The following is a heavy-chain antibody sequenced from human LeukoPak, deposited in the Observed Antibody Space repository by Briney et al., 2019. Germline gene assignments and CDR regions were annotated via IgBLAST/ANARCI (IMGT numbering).Heavy chain of an antibody. D-gene: IGHD2-21*02. Sequence: GGSLRLSCVASKFTFSSYWMSWVRQAPGKGLEWVANIKRDGSEEYYVDSLKGRFTISRDNGKNLLYLQMNSLRDEDTAVYYCARDRYCGGDCYSNAFDIWGQGTMVTVSS. CDR1: KFTFSSYW. CDR2: IKRDGSEE. V-gene: IGHV3-7*01. CDR3: ARDRYCGGDCYSNAFDI. J-gene: IGHJ3*02.